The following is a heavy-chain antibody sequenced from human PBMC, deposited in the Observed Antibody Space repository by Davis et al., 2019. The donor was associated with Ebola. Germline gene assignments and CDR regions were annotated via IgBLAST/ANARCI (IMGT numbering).Heavy chain of an antibody. J-gene: IGHJ5*02. V-gene: IGHV4-4*07. CDR1: GGSISSYY. CDR2: IYTSGST. CDR3: AREGYCSSTSCYFGPHWFDP. Sequence: PSETLSLTCTVSGGSISSYYWSWIRQPAGKGLEWIGRIYTSGSTNYNPSLKSRVTMSVDTSKNQFSLKLSSVTAADTAVYYCAREGYCSSTSCYFGPHWFDPWGQGTLVTVSS. D-gene: IGHD2-2*01.